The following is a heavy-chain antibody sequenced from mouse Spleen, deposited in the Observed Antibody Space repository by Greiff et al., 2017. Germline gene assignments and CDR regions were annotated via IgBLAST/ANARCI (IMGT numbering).Heavy chain of an antibody. D-gene: IGHD1-1*01. CDR3: ASSPHYYGSSPFDY. J-gene: IGHJ2*01. CDR2: ISYDGSN. CDR1: GYSITSGYY. V-gene: IGHV3-6*01. Sequence: DVQLQESGPGLVKPSQSLSLTCSVTGYSITSGYYWNWIRQFPGNKLEWMGYISYDGSNNYNPSLKNRISITRDTSKNQFFLKLNSVTTEDTATYYCASSPHYYGSSPFDYWGQGTTLTVSS.